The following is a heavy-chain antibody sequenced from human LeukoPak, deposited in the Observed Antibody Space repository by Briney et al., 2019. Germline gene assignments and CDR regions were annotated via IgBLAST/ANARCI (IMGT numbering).Heavy chain of an antibody. D-gene: IGHD6-19*01. CDR2: INHSGST. V-gene: IGHV4-34*01. CDR3: ARAVAGTFAY. J-gene: IGHJ4*02. CDR1: GGSFSGYY. Sequence: SETLSLTCAVYGGSFSGYYWSWIRQPPGKGLEWIGEINHSGSTNYNPSLKSRVTISVDRSKNQFSLKLSSVTAADTAVYYCARAVAGTFAYWGQGTLVTVSS.